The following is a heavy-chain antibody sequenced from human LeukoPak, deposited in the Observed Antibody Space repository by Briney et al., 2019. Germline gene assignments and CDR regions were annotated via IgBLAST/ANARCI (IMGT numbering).Heavy chain of an antibody. Sequence: PGGSLRLSCAAYGFTFSSYGIRWVRQAPGEGLEWVAFIRYDGSNKYYADSVKGRFTISRDNAKNSLYLQMNSLRAEDTAVYYCARDRWFDYWGQGTLVTVSS. D-gene: IGHD4-23*01. CDR2: IRYDGSNK. CDR3: ARDRWFDY. CDR1: GFTFSSYG. J-gene: IGHJ4*02. V-gene: IGHV3-30*02.